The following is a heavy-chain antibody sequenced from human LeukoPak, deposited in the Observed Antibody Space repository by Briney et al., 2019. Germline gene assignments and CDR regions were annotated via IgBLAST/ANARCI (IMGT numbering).Heavy chain of an antibody. J-gene: IGHJ6*03. CDR3: ARHGLEPTSFYYYMDV. CDR2: IYYSGST. V-gene: IGHV4-59*08. D-gene: IGHD1-1*01. Sequence: SETLSLTCTVSGGSISTYYWSWVRQPPGKGLEWIGYIYYSGSTNYNPSLKSRVTISIDTSNNQFSLKVSSVTAADTAVYYCARHGLEPTSFYYYMDVWGKGTTVTVSS. CDR1: GGSISTYY.